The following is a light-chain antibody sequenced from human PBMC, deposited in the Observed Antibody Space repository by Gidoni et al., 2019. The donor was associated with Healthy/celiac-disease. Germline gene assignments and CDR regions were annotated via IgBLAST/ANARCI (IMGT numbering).Light chain of an antibody. CDR2: GAS. Sequence: EIVLTQSPGTLSLSPGERATLSCRASQSVSSSYLAWYQQKPGQAPRLLIYGASSRATGIPYRFSGSGSGTDFTLTISRLEPEDVAVYYCQQYGSSPRTFGQXTKVEIK. V-gene: IGKV3-20*01. CDR3: QQYGSSPRT. CDR1: QSVSSSY. J-gene: IGKJ1*01.